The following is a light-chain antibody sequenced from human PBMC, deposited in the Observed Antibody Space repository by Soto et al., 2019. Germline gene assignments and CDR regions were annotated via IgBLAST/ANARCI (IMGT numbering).Light chain of an antibody. CDR1: SSDVGGYNY. Sequence: SCTGTSSDVGGYNYVSWYQQHPGKAPKLMIYDVSNRPSGVSNRFSGSKSGNTASLTISGLPAEDEADYYCSSYTSSSTLVFGGGTKLTVL. V-gene: IGLV2-14*04. J-gene: IGLJ2*01. CDR3: SSYTSSSTLV. CDR2: DVS.